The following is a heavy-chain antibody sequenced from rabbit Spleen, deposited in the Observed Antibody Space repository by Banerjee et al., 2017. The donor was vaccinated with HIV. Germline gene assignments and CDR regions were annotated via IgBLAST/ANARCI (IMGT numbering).Heavy chain of an antibody. Sequence: QSLEESGGDLVKPGASLTLTCTASGFSFSSGYYMCWVRQAPGKGLEWIGCIGTYSGNTWYASWAKGRFTMSKTSSTTVTLQMTSLTAADTATYFCARSYSGAAVDAYAYLWGPGTLVTVS. CDR2: IGTYSGNT. D-gene: IGHD6-1*01. CDR3: ARSYSGAAVDAYAYL. V-gene: IGHV1S40*01. J-gene: IGHJ4*01. CDR1: GFSFSSGYY.